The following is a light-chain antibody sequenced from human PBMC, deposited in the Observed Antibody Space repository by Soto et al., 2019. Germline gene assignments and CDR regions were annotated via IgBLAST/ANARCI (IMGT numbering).Light chain of an antibody. CDR2: GAS. V-gene: IGKV3-15*01. CDR1: QSISSN. Sequence: IVMTQSPATLSVSPGQRATLSCRASQSISSNLAWYQQRPGQAPRLLIYGASTRATGVPARFSGSGSGTDFVLTISSLQSVDFAIYYCQQYNKWPLFTFGPGTRVDI. CDR3: QQYNKWPLFT. J-gene: IGKJ3*01.